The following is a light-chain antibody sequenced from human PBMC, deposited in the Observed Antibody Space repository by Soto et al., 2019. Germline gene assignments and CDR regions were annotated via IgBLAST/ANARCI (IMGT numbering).Light chain of an antibody. Sequence: QSALTQPRSVAGSPGQSVTISCTGTSSDVGGYYYVSWYQQHPGKAPKLMIYDVSKRPSGVPDRFSVSKSVNKASLTISGLQAEDLGDYSCCSYAGSYNVVFGGGTTLTVL. V-gene: IGLV2-11*01. CDR3: CSYAGSYNVV. CDR2: DVS. CDR1: SSDVGGYYY. J-gene: IGLJ2*01.